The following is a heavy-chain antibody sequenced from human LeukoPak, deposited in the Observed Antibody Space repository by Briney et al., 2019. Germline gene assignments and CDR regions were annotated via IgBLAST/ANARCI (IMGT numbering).Heavy chain of an antibody. CDR1: GGSFSGYY. V-gene: IGHV4-34*01. CDR2: INHSGST. CDR3: VRDKRSDLGVSPESRYFHYSMDV. J-gene: IGHJ6*02. Sequence: SETLSLTCAVYGGSFSGYYWSWIRQPPGKGLEWIGEINHSGSTNYNPSLKSRVTISVDTSKNQFSLRLSSLTAADTAVYFCVRDKRSDLGVSPESRYFHYSMDVWGQGTTVTVSS. D-gene: IGHD2/OR15-2a*01.